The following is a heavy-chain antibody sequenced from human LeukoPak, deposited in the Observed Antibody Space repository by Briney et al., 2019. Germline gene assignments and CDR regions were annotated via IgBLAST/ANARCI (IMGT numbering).Heavy chain of an antibody. CDR1: GXTFSSYS. Sequence: GGSLRLSCGASGXTFSSYSVSWVRQAPGKGLEWVANIEQDGSERYYVDSVKGRFTISRDNAKNSLYLQMNSLRAEDTAVYYCARGRGSDYWGQGTLVTVSS. V-gene: IGHV3-7*05. J-gene: IGHJ4*02. D-gene: IGHD3-16*01. CDR2: IEQDGSER. CDR3: ARGRGSDY.